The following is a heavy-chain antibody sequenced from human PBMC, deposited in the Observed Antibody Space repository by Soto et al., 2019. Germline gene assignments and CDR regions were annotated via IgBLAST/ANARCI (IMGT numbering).Heavy chain of an antibody. J-gene: IGHJ3*02. CDR2: IKKDGSEK. D-gene: IGHD3-10*01. V-gene: IGHV3-7*01. Sequence: EVQLVESGGGLVQPGGSLRLSCAASGFTFSSYWMSWVRQAPGKGLEWVANIKKDGSEKYYVDSVKGRFTISRDNAKKSLYLQMNSLRAEDTAVYYCARDSHDLHYGEDAFYIWGQGTMVTVS. CDR1: GFTFSSYW. CDR3: ARDSHDLHYGEDAFYI.